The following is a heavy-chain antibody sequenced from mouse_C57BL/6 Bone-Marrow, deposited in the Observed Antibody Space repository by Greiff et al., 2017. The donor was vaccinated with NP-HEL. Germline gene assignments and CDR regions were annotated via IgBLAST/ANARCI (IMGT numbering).Heavy chain of an antibody. V-gene: IGHV5-9-1*02. Sequence: EVKLMESGEGLVKPGGSLKLSCAASGFTFSSYAMSWVHQTPEKRLEWVAYISSGGDYIYYADPVKGRFTISRDNARNTLYLQMSSLKSEDTAMYYCTREGTGTVYFDYWGQGTTLTVSS. CDR3: TREGTGTVYFDY. CDR2: ISSGGDYI. CDR1: GFTFSSYA. D-gene: IGHD4-1*01. J-gene: IGHJ2*01.